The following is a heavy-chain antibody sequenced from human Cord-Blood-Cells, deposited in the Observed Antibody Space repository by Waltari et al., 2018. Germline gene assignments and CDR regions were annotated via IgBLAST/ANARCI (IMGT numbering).Heavy chain of an antibody. CDR1: GGTFSSYA. J-gene: IGHJ4*02. CDR2: IIPSFGTA. D-gene: IGHD3-10*01. Sequence: QVQLVQSGAEVKKPGSSVKVSCKASGGTFSSYAISWVRQAPGQGLEGMGGIIPSFGTANYAKKFQGRVTITADESTSTAYMELSSLRAEDTAVYYCAVYYYGSGSYYYFDYWGQGTLVTVSS. CDR3: AVYYYGSGSYYYFDY. V-gene: IGHV1-69*01.